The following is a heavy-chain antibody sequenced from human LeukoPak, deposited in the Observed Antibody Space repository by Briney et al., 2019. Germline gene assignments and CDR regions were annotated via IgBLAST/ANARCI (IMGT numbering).Heavy chain of an antibody. D-gene: IGHD2-15*01. CDR2: INPSGGST. V-gene: IGHV1-46*01. J-gene: IGHJ3*02. Sequence: ASVKVSCKASGYTFTSYYMHWVRQAPGQGLEWMGIINPSGGSTSYAQKFQGRVTMTRDMSTSTVYMELSSLRSEDTAVYYCARGGRWWPMLHAFDIWGQGTMVTVSS. CDR3: ARGGRWWPMLHAFDI. CDR1: GYTFTSYY.